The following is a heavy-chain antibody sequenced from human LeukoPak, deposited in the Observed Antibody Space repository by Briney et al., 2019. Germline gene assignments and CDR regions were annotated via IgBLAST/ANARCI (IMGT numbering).Heavy chain of an antibody. D-gene: IGHD6-13*01. CDR2: IYYTGST. V-gene: IGHV4-39*01. Sequence: ESSETLSLTCTVSGVSIRTSDYYWGWIRQPPGKGLEWIGCIYYTGSTYYNPSLRGRVTVSIDTSMNQFSLRVNFVTAADTAIYYCARRTHSSSLTYWGQGALVTVSS. J-gene: IGHJ4*02. CDR1: GVSIRTSDYY. CDR3: ARRTHSSSLTY.